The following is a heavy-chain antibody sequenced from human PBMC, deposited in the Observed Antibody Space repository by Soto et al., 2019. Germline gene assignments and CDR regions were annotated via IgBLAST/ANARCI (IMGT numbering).Heavy chain of an antibody. D-gene: IGHD3-10*01. V-gene: IGHV4-30-4*01. CDR2: IYYSGST. J-gene: IGHJ4*02. CDR3: ARGYYGSGSYYKQNSRRGSFDY. CDR1: GDSINSGDYY. Sequence: SETLSLTCAVSGDSINSGDYYWSWIRQPPGKGLEWIGYIYYSGSTYYNPSLKSRVIISVDTSKNQFSLKLSSVTAADTAVYYCARGYYGSGSYYKQNSRRGSFDYRGQGTLVTVSS.